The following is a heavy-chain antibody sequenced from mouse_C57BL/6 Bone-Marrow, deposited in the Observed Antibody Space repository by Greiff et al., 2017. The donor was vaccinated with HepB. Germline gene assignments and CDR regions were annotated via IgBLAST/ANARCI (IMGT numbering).Heavy chain of an antibody. J-gene: IGHJ3*01. CDR1: GYTFTSYG. CDR3: ARDYYGSSYVAWFAY. CDR2: NYPRSGNT. Sequence: QVQLQQSGAELARPGASVKLSCKASGYTFTSYGISWVKQRTGQGLEWIGENYPRSGNTYYNEKFKGKATLTADKSSSTAYMELRSLTSEDSAVYFCARDYYGSSYVAWFAYWGQGTLVTVSA. V-gene: IGHV1-81*01. D-gene: IGHD1-1*01.